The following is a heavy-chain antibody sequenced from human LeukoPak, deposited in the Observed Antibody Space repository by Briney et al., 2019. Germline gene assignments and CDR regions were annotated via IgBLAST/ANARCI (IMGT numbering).Heavy chain of an antibody. Sequence: ASVKVSCKASGYTFTNYDINWVRQATGQGLEWMGWMNANSGNTGYAQKFQGRVTMTRDTSISTAYMELSSLRSEDTAVYYCARTYGDYDYWGQGTLVTVSS. J-gene: IGHJ4*02. CDR3: ARTYGDYDY. V-gene: IGHV1-8*01. CDR1: GYTFTNYD. CDR2: MNANSGNT. D-gene: IGHD4-17*01.